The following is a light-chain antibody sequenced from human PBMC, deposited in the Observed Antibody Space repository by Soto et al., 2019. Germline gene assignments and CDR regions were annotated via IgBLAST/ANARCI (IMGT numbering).Light chain of an antibody. CDR2: DVS. CDR3: NSYTTSNTRQIV. J-gene: IGLJ1*01. V-gene: IGLV2-14*01. CDR1: SSDVGGYNY. Sequence: QSVLTQPASVSGSPGQSITISCTGTSSDVGGYNYVSWYQQYPGKAPKFMIYDVSNRPSGVSTRFSGSKSGNTASLTTSGLQAEDEADYYCNSYTTSNTRQIVFGTGTKVTVL.